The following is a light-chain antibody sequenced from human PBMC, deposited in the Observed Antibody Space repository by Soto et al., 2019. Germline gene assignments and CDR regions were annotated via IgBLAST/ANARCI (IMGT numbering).Light chain of an antibody. CDR2: WAS. V-gene: IGKV4-1*01. Sequence: DIVMTQSPDSLAVSLGERATINCKSSQSVLHSSNNNNYLVWYQQKPGQPPKLLIYWASTLESGVPDRFSGSGSGTDFPLAIDGLQAEGVGVCCCQQHDQRPRTFGQGTKGEIK. CDR1: QSVLHSSNNNNY. CDR3: QQHDQRPRT. J-gene: IGKJ1*01.